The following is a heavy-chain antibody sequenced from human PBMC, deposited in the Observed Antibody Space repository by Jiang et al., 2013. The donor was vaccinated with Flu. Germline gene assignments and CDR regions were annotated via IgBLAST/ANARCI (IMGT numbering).Heavy chain of an antibody. V-gene: IGHV3-20*04. J-gene: IGHJ4*02. Sequence: VQLLESGGGVVRPGGSLRLSCTASGFTFDDYGMTWVRQVAGKGLEWVAGITYNGGKSGYADSVKGRFTISRDNAKNSLYLQMHSLRGEDTALYYCARGGSDYEGVSYWGQGTLVTVSS. CDR3: ARGGSDYEGVSY. CDR1: GFTFDDYG. D-gene: IGHD4-17*01. CDR2: ITYNGGKS.